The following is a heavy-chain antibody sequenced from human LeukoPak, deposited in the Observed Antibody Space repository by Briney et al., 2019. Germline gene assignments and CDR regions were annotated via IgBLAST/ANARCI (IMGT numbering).Heavy chain of an antibody. CDR3: ARSIAAAPYAFDI. D-gene: IGHD6-13*01. CDR2: IYHSGST. CDR1: GGSISSSSYY. J-gene: IGHJ3*02. Sequence: SETLSLTCTVSGGSISSSSYYWGWIRQPPGKGLEWIGYIYHSGSTYYNPSLKSRVTISVDRSKNQFSLKLSSVTAADTAVYYCARSIAAAPYAFDIWGQGTMVTVSS. V-gene: IGHV4-39*07.